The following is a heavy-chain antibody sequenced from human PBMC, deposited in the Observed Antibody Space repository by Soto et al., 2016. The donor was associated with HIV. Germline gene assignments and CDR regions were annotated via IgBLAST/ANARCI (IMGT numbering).Heavy chain of an antibody. Sequence: EVQLMESGGALVQPGGSVRLSCTASEFTVSTYHMTWVRQPPGKGPEWVSSVYIDASTYYADAVKGRFTISRDNSMNTVYLQMNNLRGEDTAVYYCATGTDAYKTGYWGRGTLVTVSS. V-gene: IGHV3-66*01. CDR2: VYIDAST. CDR1: EFTVSTYH. D-gene: IGHD1-1*01. CDR3: ATGTDAYKTGY. J-gene: IGHJ4*02.